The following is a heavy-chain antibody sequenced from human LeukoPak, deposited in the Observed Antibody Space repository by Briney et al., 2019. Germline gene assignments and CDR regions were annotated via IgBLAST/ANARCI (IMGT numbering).Heavy chain of an antibody. CDR3: ARAVGFWSGYYWFDP. V-gene: IGHV1-46*01. D-gene: IGHD3-3*01. CDR2: INPSGGST. Sequence: ASVKVSCKASGYTFTSYYMHWVRQAPGQGLEWMGIINPSGGSTSYAQKFQGRVTMTRDTSTSTVYMELSSLRSEDTAVYYCARAVGFWSGYYWFDPWGQGTLVTVSS. J-gene: IGHJ5*02. CDR1: GYTFTSYY.